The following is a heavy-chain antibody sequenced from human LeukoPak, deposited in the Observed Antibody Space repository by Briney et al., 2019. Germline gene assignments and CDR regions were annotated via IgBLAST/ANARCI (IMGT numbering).Heavy chain of an antibody. Sequence: GGSLRLSCAASGFTFSSYAMSWVRQAPGKGLEWVSAISGSGGSTYYADSVKGRFTISRDNSKNTLYLQMNSLRAEDTAVYYCAKDSSRLGDLTVDYWGQGTTVTVSS. CDR2: ISGSGGST. CDR1: GFTFSSYA. CDR3: AKDSSRLGDLTVDY. D-gene: IGHD3-16*01. V-gene: IGHV3-23*01. J-gene: IGHJ4*03.